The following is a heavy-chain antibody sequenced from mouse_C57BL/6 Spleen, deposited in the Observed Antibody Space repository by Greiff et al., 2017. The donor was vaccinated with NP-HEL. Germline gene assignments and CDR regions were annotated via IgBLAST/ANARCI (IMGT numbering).Heavy chain of an antibody. CDR2: FHPYNDDT. CDR3: ALDYDYGGGFAY. D-gene: IGHD2-4*01. CDR1: GYTFTTYP. Sequence: VQLQQSGAELVKPGASVKMSCKASGYTFTTYPIEWMKQNHGKSLEWIGNFHPYNDDTKYNEKFKGKATLTVEKSSSTVYLELSRLTSDYSAVYYCALDYDYGGGFAYWGQGTLVTVSA. J-gene: IGHJ3*01. V-gene: IGHV1-47*01.